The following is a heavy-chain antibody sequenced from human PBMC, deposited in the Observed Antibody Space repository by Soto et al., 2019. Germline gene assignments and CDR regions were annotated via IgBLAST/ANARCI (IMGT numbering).Heavy chain of an antibody. CDR3: ARVGSSSSWFRDAFDI. J-gene: IGHJ3*02. D-gene: IGHD6-6*01. Sequence: LSLTCTVSGGSISSGGYYWSWIRQHPGKGLEWIGYIYYSGSTYYNPSLKSRVTISVDTSKNQFSLKLSSVTAADTAVYYCARVGSSSSWFRDAFDIWGQGTMVT. V-gene: IGHV4-31*03. CDR1: GGSISSGGYY. CDR2: IYYSGST.